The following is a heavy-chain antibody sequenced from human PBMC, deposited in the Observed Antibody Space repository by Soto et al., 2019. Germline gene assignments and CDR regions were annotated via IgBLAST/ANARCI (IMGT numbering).Heavy chain of an antibody. CDR1: GTTFSNYA. J-gene: IGHJ6*02. CDR3: ARGKKAYRRSTSCLPPPNDQYYYFGMDV. V-gene: IGHV1-69*01. D-gene: IGHD2-2*01. CDR2: IIPVYGTT. Sequence: QVQLVQSGAEVRNPGSSVKVSCKASGTTFSNYAMNWVRQAPGQGLEWMGGIIPVYGTTDYAQKFQGRLPITADESTSPAYMDMSSLRSDDTAVYFCARGKKAYRRSTSCLPPPNDQYYYFGMDVWGQVTTVTVSS.